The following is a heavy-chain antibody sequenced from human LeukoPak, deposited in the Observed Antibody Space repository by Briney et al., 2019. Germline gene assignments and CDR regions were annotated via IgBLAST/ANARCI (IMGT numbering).Heavy chain of an antibody. V-gene: IGHV3-23*01. CDR3: SSGEYQLPNDAFDI. CDR1: GFTFSSYA. Sequence: GGSLRLSCAASGFTFSSYAMSWVRQAPGKGLEWVSAISGSGGSTYYADSVKGRLAISRDNSKNTLYLQMNSLRAEDTAVYYCSSGEYQLPNDAFDIWGQGTMVTVSS. D-gene: IGHD2-2*01. J-gene: IGHJ3*02. CDR2: ISGSGGST.